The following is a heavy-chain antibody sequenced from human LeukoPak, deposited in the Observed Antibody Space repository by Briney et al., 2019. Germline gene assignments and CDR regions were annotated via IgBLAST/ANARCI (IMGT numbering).Heavy chain of an antibody. V-gene: IGHV1-18*01. CDR1: GYTFTSYG. J-gene: IGHJ6*03. CDR3: ARCDGSGSPYYMDV. D-gene: IGHD3-10*01. Sequence: ASVKVSCKASGYTFTSYGISWVRQAPGQGLEWMGWISAYNGNTNYAQKLQGRVTMTTDTSTSTAYMELRSLRSDDTAVCYCARCDGSGSPYYMDVWGKGTTVTVSS. CDR2: ISAYNGNT.